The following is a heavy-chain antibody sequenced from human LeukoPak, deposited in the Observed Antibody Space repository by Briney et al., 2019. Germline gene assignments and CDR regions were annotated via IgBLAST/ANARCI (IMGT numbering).Heavy chain of an antibody. CDR2: TYYRSKWYN. Sequence: SQTLSLTCAISEDSVSSNSAAWNWIRQSPSRGLEWLGRTYYRSKWYNDYPVFMKSRITINPDTSKNQFSLQLKSVTPEDTAVYYCVRDSGYGLDAFDIWGQGTKVTVSS. V-gene: IGHV6-1*01. D-gene: IGHD5-12*01. J-gene: IGHJ3*02. CDR1: EDSVSSNSAA. CDR3: VRDSGYGLDAFDI.